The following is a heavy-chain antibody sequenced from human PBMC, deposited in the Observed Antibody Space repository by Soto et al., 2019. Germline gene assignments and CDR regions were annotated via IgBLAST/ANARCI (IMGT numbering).Heavy chain of an antibody. Sequence: EVQLVESGGGLVQPGGSLRLSCAASGFTFSSYWMHWVRQAPGKGLVWVSRINSDGSSTSYADSVKGRFTISRNNAKNTLYLQMNSLRAEDTAVYYCARGGSLNWYFDLWGRGTLVTVSS. J-gene: IGHJ2*01. D-gene: IGHD1-26*01. CDR2: INSDGSST. V-gene: IGHV3-74*01. CDR1: GFTFSSYW. CDR3: ARGGSLNWYFDL.